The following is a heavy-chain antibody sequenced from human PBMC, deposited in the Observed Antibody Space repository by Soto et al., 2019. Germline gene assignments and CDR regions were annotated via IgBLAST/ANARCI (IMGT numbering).Heavy chain of an antibody. CDR2: ISGSGGST. CDR3: AKRITALGPNFDY. Sequence: WWSLRLSCSASVFTFSTYAMSWFRQAPGKGLEWVSAISGSGGSTYYADSVKGRLTVSRDNSKNTLFLQMNSLRAEDTALYYCAKRITALGPNFDYWGQGALVTVSS. CDR1: VFTFSTYA. J-gene: IGHJ4*02. V-gene: IGHV3-23*01. D-gene: IGHD6-13*01.